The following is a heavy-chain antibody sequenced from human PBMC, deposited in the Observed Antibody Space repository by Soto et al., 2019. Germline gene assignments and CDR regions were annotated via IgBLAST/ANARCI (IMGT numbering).Heavy chain of an antibody. CDR1: GFTFSSYS. CDR2: ISSSSSYI. Sequence: GGSLRLSCAASGFTFSSYSMNWVRQAPGKGLEWVSSISSSSSYIYYADSVKGRFTISRDNAKNSLYLQMNSLRAEDTAVYYCARDPVIAAANWFDPWGQATLVTVS. D-gene: IGHD6-13*01. J-gene: IGHJ5*02. V-gene: IGHV3-21*01. CDR3: ARDPVIAAANWFDP.